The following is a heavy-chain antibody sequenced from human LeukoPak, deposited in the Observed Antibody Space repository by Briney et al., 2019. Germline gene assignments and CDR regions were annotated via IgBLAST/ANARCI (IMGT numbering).Heavy chain of an antibody. Sequence: SETLSLTCTFSGGSPSSYYWSWIRQPPGKGLEWIGNIYYSGNTNYNPSLKSRVTISVDTSKNQFSLKLRSVTAADTAVYYCAREPRAFNYGDYYYYMDVWGQGTTVTVSS. CDR3: AREPRAFNYGDYYYYMDV. D-gene: IGHD4/OR15-4a*01. V-gene: IGHV4-59*01. CDR1: GGSPSSYY. J-gene: IGHJ6*02. CDR2: IYYSGNT.